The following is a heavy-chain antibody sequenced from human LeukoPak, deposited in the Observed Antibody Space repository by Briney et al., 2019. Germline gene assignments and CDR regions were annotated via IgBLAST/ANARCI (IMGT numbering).Heavy chain of an antibody. J-gene: IGHJ4*02. CDR2: INSDGSST. D-gene: IGHD6-19*01. CDR3: AREGHAIAVAFSAPFDY. V-gene: IGHV3-74*01. Sequence: PGGSLRLSCAASAFTFSSYWMHWVRQAPGKGLVWVSRINSDGSSTSYADSVKGRFTISRDNAKNTLYLQMNSLRAEDTAVYYCAREGHAIAVAFSAPFDYWGQGTLVTVSS. CDR1: AFTFSSYW.